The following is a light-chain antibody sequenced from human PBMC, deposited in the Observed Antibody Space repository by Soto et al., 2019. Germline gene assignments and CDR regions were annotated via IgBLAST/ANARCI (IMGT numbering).Light chain of an antibody. CDR1: QGMSSG. CDR3: QQFNEYPYT. Sequence: AVQLTQSPSSLSATVGDRVTITCRPSQGMSSGVAWYQQKPCKAPKRLIHHASSLQSGVPSRFSGSASDTEFTLTISSLQPEDFATYYCQQFNEYPYTFGQGTKLEI. CDR2: HAS. V-gene: IGKV1D-13*01. J-gene: IGKJ2*01.